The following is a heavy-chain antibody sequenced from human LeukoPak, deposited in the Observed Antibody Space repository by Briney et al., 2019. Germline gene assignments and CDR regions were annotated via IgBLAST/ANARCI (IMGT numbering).Heavy chain of an antibody. CDR1: GFTFSNYS. J-gene: IGHJ4*02. V-gene: IGHV3-48*04. D-gene: IGHD3-22*01. CDR2: ISSSSSSI. CDR3: VRDRGYSTFDY. Sequence: PGGSLRLSCAASGFTFSNYSMNWVRQAPGKGLEWVSYISSSSSSIYYADSVKGRFTISRDNAKNSLYLQMNGLRAEDTAVYFCVRDRGYSTFDYWGQGTLVTVSS.